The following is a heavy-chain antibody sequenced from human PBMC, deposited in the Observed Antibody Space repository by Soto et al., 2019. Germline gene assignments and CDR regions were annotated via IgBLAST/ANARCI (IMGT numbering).Heavy chain of an antibody. Sequence: ASVKVSCKASGYSFSTYAMHWVRQAPGQSLEWMGWINGGTGQTKFSQRFQDRITITRDTSASTAYMELSSLRSEDTAVYYCARGKGMEENYYYYGLDIWGQGTTVTVSS. D-gene: IGHD1-1*01. CDR3: ARGKGMEENYYYYGLDI. V-gene: IGHV1-3*01. J-gene: IGHJ6*02. CDR1: GYSFSTYA. CDR2: INGGTGQT.